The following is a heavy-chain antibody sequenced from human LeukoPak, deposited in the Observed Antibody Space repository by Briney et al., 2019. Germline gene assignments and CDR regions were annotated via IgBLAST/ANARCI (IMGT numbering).Heavy chain of an antibody. V-gene: IGHV1-46*01. CDR2: INPSGGST. D-gene: IGHD5-24*01. CDR1: GYTFTSYY. CDR3: ARDAGGGLEMATIGSDFDY. Sequence: ASVKVSCKASGYTFTSYYMHWVRQAPGQGLEWMGIINPSGGSTSYAQKFQGRVTMTSDTSTSTVYMELSSLRSEDTAVYYCARDAGGGLEMATIGSDFDYWGQGTLVTVSS. J-gene: IGHJ4*02.